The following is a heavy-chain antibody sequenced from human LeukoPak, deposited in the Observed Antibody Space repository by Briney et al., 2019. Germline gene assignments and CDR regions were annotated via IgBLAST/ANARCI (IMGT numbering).Heavy chain of an antibody. V-gene: IGHV3-53*01. Sequence: GGSLRLSCAASGFNVSNNYMTWVRQAPGKGLEWVSIIYSDASAYYADSVKGRFTISRHNSKNTLYLQMNSLRAEDTAVYYCAREGYDPYFDYWGQGTLVTVSS. CDR3: AREGYDPYFDY. J-gene: IGHJ4*02. CDR2: IYSDASA. D-gene: IGHD3-22*01. CDR1: GFNVSNNY.